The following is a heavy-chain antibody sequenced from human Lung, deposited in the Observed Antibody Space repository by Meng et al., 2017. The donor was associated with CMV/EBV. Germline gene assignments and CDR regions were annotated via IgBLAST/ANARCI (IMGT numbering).Heavy chain of an antibody. J-gene: IGHJ4*02. CDR1: GFTFSSYA. V-gene: IGHV3-30*04. Sequence: GGXXRLXCAASGFTFSSYAMHWVRQAPGKGLEWVAVISDDGTNKYYADSVKGRFTISRDNSKNTLYLQVNSLRAEDTAVYYCARDHTPTVTTVLFDSWGQGXLVTVSS. D-gene: IGHD4-17*01. CDR2: ISDDGTNK. CDR3: ARDHTPTVTTVLFDS.